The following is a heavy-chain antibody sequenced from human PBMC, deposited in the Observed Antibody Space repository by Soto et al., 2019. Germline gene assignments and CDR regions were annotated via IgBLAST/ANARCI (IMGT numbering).Heavy chain of an antibody. CDR1: VFTVSSNY. V-gene: IGHV3-53*01. D-gene: IGHD4-17*01. J-gene: IGHJ6*02. CDR2: IYSGGST. Sequence: PGGSLRLSCAASVFTVSSNYMSCVRQAPGKGLEWVSVIYSGGSTYYADSVKGRFTISRDNSKNTLYLQMTSLRAEDTAVYYCARAADYGDFSGSYYYYGMDVWGQGTTVTVSS. CDR3: ARAADYGDFSGSYYYYGMDV.